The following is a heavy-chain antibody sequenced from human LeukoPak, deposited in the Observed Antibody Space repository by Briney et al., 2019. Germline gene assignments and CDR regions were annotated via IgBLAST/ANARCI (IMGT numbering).Heavy chain of an antibody. CDR3: ARVQVVVNRADYYYYGMDV. J-gene: IGHJ6*02. Sequence: PGGSLRLSCAASGFTFSSYAISWVRQAPGQGLEWMGGIIPIFGTANYAQKFQGRVTITADESTSTAYMELSSLRSEDTAVYYCARVQVVVNRADYYYYGMDVWGQGTTVTVSS. CDR1: GFTFSSYA. CDR2: IIPIFGTA. D-gene: IGHD3-22*01. V-gene: IGHV1-69*01.